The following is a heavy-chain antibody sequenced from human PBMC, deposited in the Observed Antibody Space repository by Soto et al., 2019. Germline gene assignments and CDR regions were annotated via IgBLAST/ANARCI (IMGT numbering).Heavy chain of an antibody. Sequence: GGSLRFSCAASGFTFSSYAMSWVRQAPGKGLEWVSAISGSGGSTYYADSVKGRFTISRDNSKNTLYLQMNSLRAEDTAVYYCAKAGYSSSWYGYFDYWGQGTLVTVSS. D-gene: IGHD6-13*01. CDR1: GFTFSSYA. V-gene: IGHV3-23*01. CDR2: ISGSGGST. CDR3: AKAGYSSSWYGYFDY. J-gene: IGHJ4*02.